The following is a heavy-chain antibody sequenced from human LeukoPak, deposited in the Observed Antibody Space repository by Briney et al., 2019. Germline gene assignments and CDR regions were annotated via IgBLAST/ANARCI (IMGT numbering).Heavy chain of an antibody. Sequence: GGSLRLSCAASGFTFTNYPMNWVRQSPGKGLEWVSYITNRGSGTTIYYAGSVKGRFTVSRDDAKNSLYLQMNSLRVEDTAVYYCAREHSSSGWRYFDYWGQGTLVTVSS. CDR2: ITNRGSGTTI. V-gene: IGHV3-48*04. D-gene: IGHD6-25*01. J-gene: IGHJ4*02. CDR3: AREHSSSGWRYFDY. CDR1: GFTFTNYP.